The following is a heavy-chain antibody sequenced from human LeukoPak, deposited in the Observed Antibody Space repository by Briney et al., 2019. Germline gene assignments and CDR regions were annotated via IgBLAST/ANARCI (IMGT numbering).Heavy chain of an antibody. CDR3: ARDDSFYYYGMDV. J-gene: IGHJ6*02. D-gene: IGHD2-15*01. V-gene: IGHV3-7*01. CDR2: IKPDGSAA. CDR1: GFTFSMYW. Sequence: GGSLRLSCTDSGFTFSMYWMSWVRQAPGKGLEWLASIKPDGSAAIYVDSVKGRFTISRDNAKNSLYLQMNSLRAEDTAVYYCARDDSFYYYGMDVWGQGTTVTVSS.